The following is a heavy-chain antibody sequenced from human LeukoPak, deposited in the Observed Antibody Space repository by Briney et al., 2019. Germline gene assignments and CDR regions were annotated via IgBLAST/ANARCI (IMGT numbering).Heavy chain of an antibody. V-gene: IGHV3-30*18. CDR3: AKDRSWAATTTRLYSFDY. Sequence: QPGRSLRLSCAASGFTFSSYGMHWVRQAPGKGLEWVAVISYDGSNKYYADSVKGRFTISRDNSKNTLYLQMSSLRAEDTAVYYCAKDRSWAATTTRLYSFDYWGQGTLVTVSS. J-gene: IGHJ4*02. CDR2: ISYDGSNK. D-gene: IGHD1-26*01. CDR1: GFTFSSYG.